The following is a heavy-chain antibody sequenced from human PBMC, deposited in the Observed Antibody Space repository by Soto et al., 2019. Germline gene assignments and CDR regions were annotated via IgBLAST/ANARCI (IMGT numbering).Heavy chain of an antibody. V-gene: IGHV1-69*06. CDR1: GGTFSSYA. Sequence: SVKVSCKASGGTFSSYAISWVRQAPGQGLEWMGGIIPIFGTANYAQKFQGRVTITADKSTSTAYMELSSLRSEDTAVYYCARVTKTVGYFGMDVWGQGTTVTVSS. D-gene: IGHD1-26*01. J-gene: IGHJ6*02. CDR3: ARVTKTVGYFGMDV. CDR2: IIPIFGTA.